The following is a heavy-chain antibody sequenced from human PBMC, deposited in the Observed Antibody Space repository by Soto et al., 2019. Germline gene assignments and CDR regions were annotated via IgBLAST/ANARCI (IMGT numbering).Heavy chain of an antibody. CDR1: GASFSPYY. D-gene: IGHD3-16*01. Sequence: QVQPQQGGAGLLKPSETLSLTCAIYGASFSPYYWGWVRQPPGKGLEWIGEVNLSGSTNYNPSLKSRVTSSVDASKNQFSLRLTSLTAADTAVSYCARSPTFYNYVWGNATYWAQGTLVTVSS. J-gene: IGHJ4*02. CDR2: VNLSGST. V-gene: IGHV4-34*02. CDR3: ARSPTFYNYVWGNATY.